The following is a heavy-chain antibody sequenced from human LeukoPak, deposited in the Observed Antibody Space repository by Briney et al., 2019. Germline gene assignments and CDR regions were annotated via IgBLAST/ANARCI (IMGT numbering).Heavy chain of an antibody. J-gene: IGHJ4*02. CDR1: GFTFSTYS. CDR2: ISPDSNYK. D-gene: IGHD5-12*01. V-gene: IGHV3-21*01. CDR3: VRGGYRGFDYEY. Sequence: SGGSLRLSCAASGFTFSTYSMNWLRLATGKGLEWVSSISPDSNYKYYVDSVKGRFTTSRDNAKSSLYLQMNSLRAEDTAVYYCVRGGYRGFDYEYWGQGTLVTVSS.